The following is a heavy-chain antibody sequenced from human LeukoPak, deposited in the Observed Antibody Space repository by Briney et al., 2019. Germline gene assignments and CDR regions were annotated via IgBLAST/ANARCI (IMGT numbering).Heavy chain of an antibody. D-gene: IGHD2-2*01. CDR2: IYYSGST. CDR1: GGSISSSSYY. CDR3: ATYIVVVPAASIRFHP. V-gene: IGHV4-39*01. J-gene: IGHJ5*02. Sequence: SETLSLTCTVSGGSISSSSYYWRWIRQPPGKGLEWIGSIYYSGSTYYNPSLKSRVTISVDTSKNQFSLKLSSVTAADTAVYYCATYIVVVPAASIRFHPWGQGTLVTVSS.